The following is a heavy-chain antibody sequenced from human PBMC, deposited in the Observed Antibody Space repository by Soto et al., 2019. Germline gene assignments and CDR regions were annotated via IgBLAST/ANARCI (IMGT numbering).Heavy chain of an antibody. Sequence: QVQLVQSGAEVKKPGSSVKVSCKASGGTFSSYTISWVRQAPGQGLEWMGRIIPILGIANDAKKLQGRVTMTADKTTSTPYTELSSLRHEDTAVSYCARAEYYFGSGAFFDYWGQGTLVTVSS. CDR1: GGTFSSYT. J-gene: IGHJ4*02. CDR3: ARAEYYFGSGAFFDY. D-gene: IGHD3-10*01. CDR2: IIPILGIA. V-gene: IGHV1-69*02.